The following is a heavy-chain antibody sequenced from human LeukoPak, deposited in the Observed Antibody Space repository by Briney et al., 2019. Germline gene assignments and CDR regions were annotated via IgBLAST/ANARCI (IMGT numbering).Heavy chain of an antibody. Sequence: SETLSLTCTVSGGSISSGDYYWSWIRQHPGKGLEWIGYIYYSGSTYYNPSLKSRVTISVDTSKNQFSLKLSSVTAADTAVYYCARTQYCSGGSCYSGAFDIWGQGTMVTVSS. V-gene: IGHV4-31*03. CDR1: GGSISSGDYY. CDR3: ARTQYCSGGSCYSGAFDI. D-gene: IGHD2-15*01. J-gene: IGHJ3*02. CDR2: IYYSGST.